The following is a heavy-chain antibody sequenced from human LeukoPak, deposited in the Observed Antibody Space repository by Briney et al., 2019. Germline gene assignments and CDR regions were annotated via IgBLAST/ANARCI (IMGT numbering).Heavy chain of an antibody. D-gene: IGHD3-22*01. CDR3: AKDKSRGSGYSLGYYFDY. Sequence: PGGSLRLSCAASGFTFDDYAMHWVRQAPGKGLEWVSGISWNSGSIGYADSVKGRFTISRDNAKNSLYLQMNSLRAEDMALYYCAKDKSRGSGYSLGYYFDYWGQGTLVTVSS. V-gene: IGHV3-9*03. CDR2: ISWNSGSI. J-gene: IGHJ4*02. CDR1: GFTFDDYA.